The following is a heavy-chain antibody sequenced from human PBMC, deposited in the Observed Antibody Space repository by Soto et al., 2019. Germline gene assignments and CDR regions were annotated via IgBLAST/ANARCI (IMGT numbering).Heavy chain of an antibody. D-gene: IGHD2-15*01. CDR1: GGSFSGYY. V-gene: IGHV4-34*01. CDR2: INHSGST. Sequence: SSETLSLTCAVYGGSFSGYYWSWIRQPPGKGLEWIGEINHSGSTNYNPSLKSRVTISVDTSKNQFSLKLSSVTAADTAVYYCASRVVVAAIDWFDPWGQGTLVTVSS. CDR3: ASRVVVAAIDWFDP. J-gene: IGHJ5*02.